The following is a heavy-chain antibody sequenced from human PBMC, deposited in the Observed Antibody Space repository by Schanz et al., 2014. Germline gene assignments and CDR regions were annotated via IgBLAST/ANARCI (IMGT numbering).Heavy chain of an antibody. CDR1: GFIFNDYY. V-gene: IGHV3-11*01. CDR2: ISRDGTTS. D-gene: IGHD7-27*01. J-gene: IGHJ3*02. CDR3: ARENLNWEAFDI. Sequence: QVQLEESGGGVVQPGGSLRLSCAASGFIFNDYYMNWIRQAPGKGLEWLSYISRDGTTSYYADSVKGRFTISRDNAKNSLYLEMTSLRGEDTAVYYCARENLNWEAFDIWGQGTVVTVSS.